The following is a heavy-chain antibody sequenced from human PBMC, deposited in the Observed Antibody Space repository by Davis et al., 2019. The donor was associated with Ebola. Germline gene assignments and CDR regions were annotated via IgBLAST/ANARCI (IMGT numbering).Heavy chain of an antibody. J-gene: IGHJ5*02. D-gene: IGHD2-2*01. CDR1: GVAFSGYA. Sequence: GESLKISCAASGVAFSGYAMTWVRQAPGRGLEWVSTIGTLSGDTVYADSVKGRFTISRDNAKNSLYLQMNSLRAEDTAVYYCARGRFYCSSTNCYWFDHWGQGTLVTVSS. V-gene: IGHV3-21*01. CDR3: ARGRFYCSSTNCYWFDH. CDR2: IGTLSGDT.